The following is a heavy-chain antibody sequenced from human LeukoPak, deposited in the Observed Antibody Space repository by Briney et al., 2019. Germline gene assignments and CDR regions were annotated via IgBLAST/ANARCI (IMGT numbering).Heavy chain of an antibody. V-gene: IGHV3-30*18. CDR1: GFTFSSYG. D-gene: IGHD1-26*01. CDR3: AKPPEVGATVGYFDY. CDR2: IPFDGSNQ. Sequence: GGSLRLSCGASGFTFSSYGMHWVRQAPGKGLEWVALIPFDGSNQYYADSVKGRFTISRDNSKNTLYLQMNSLRAEDTAVYYCAKPPEVGATVGYFDYWGQGTLVTVSS. J-gene: IGHJ4*02.